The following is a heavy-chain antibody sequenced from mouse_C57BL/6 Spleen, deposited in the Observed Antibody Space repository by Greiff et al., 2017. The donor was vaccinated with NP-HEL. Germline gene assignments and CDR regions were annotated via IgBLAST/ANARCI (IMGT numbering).Heavy chain of an antibody. D-gene: IGHD1-1*01. J-gene: IGHJ4*01. CDR2: IDPEDGET. CDR3: ASRDGSSPYYYAMDY. CDR1: GFNIKDYY. Sequence: EVQLQQSGAELVKPGASVKLSCTASGFNIKDYYMHWVKQRTEQGLEWIGRIDPEDGETKYAPKFQGKATITADTSSNTAYLQLSSLTSEDTAVYYCASRDGSSPYYYAMDYWGQGTSVTVSS. V-gene: IGHV14-2*01.